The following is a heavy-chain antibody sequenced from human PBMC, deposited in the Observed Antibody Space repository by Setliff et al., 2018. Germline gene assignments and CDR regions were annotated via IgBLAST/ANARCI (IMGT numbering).Heavy chain of an antibody. J-gene: IGHJ2*01. CDR3: ASRPEDIVVVVAAPYFDL. Sequence: SETLSLTCAVYGGSFSGYYWSWIRQPPGKRLEWIGEIIHSGSTNYNPSLKSRVTISMDTSKNQFSLKLSSVTAADTAVYYCASRPEDIVVVVAAPYFDLWGRGTLVTVSS. CDR2: IIHSGST. V-gene: IGHV4-34*12. D-gene: IGHD2-15*01. CDR1: GGSFSGYY.